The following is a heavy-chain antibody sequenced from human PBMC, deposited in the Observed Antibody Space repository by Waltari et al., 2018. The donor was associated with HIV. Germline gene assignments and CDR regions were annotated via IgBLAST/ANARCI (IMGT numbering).Heavy chain of an antibody. Sequence: GGGLVQPGGSLRLSCAASGFTFSSYWMSWVRQAPGKGLEWVANIKQDGSEKYYVDSVKGRFTISRDNAKNSLYLQMNSLRAEDTAVYYCARSASRYYDTYYYYYYGMDVWGQGTTVTVSS. V-gene: IGHV3-7*01. CDR1: GFTFSSYW. CDR3: ARSASRYYDTYYYYYYGMDV. J-gene: IGHJ6*02. CDR2: IKQDGSEK. D-gene: IGHD3-22*01.